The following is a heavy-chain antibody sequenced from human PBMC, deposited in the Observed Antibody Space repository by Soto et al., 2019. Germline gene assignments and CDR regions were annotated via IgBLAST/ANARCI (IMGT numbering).Heavy chain of an antibody. D-gene: IGHD3-22*01. V-gene: IGHV4-59*01. J-gene: IGHJ5*02. CDR2: IYYSGST. CDR1: GGSISSYY. CDR3: ARGYYDSSRACFAP. Sequence: PSETLSLTCTVSGGSISSYYWSWIRQPPGKGLEWIGYIYYSGSTNYNPSLKSRVTISVDTSKNQFSLKLSSVTAADTAVYYCARGYYDSSRACFAPWGQGTLVTVSS.